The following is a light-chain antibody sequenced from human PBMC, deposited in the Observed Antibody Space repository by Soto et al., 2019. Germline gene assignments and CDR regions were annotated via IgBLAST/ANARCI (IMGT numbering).Light chain of an antibody. J-gene: IGLJ2*01. CDR1: SSDVGGYNY. Sequence: QSVLTQPASVSRSPGQSITISCTGTSSDVGGYNYVSWYQQHPGKAPKLMIYDVSNRPSGVSNRFSGSKSGNTASLTISGLQAEDEADYYCSSYTSSSTLVVFGGGTKLTV. V-gene: IGLV2-14*01. CDR2: DVS. CDR3: SSYTSSSTLVV.